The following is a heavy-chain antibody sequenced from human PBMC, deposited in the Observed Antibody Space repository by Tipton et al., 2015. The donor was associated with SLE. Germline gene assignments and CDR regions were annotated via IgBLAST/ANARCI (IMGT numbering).Heavy chain of an antibody. Sequence: TLSLTCAVYGGSFSGYYWSWIRQPPGKGLEWIGEINHSGSTNYNPSLKSRVTISVDTSKNQFSLKLSSVTAADTALYYCARDSTPGRGYSYGLYMDVWGKGTTVTVSS. V-gene: IGHV4-34*01. CDR3: ARDSTPGRGYSYGLYMDV. CDR1: GGSFSGYY. J-gene: IGHJ6*03. D-gene: IGHD5-18*01. CDR2: INHSGST.